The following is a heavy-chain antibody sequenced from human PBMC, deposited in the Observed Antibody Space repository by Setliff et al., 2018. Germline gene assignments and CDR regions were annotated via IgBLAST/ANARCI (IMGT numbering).Heavy chain of an antibody. CDR1: GGSISSGDYY. Sequence: SETLSLTCTVSGGSISSGDYYWSWIRQPPGKGLEWIGYIYYSGSTYYNPSLKSRVTISLDTSRNQFSLKLRSVTAADTAVYYCARVRKGYSGYDFGDYWGQGTLVTVSS. D-gene: IGHD5-12*01. CDR2: IYYSGST. CDR3: ARVRKGYSGYDFGDY. J-gene: IGHJ4*02. V-gene: IGHV4-30-4*02.